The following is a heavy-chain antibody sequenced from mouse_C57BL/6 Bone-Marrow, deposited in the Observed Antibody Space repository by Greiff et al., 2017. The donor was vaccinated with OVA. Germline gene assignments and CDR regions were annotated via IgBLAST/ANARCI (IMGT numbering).Heavy chain of an antibody. CDR2: IHPNSGST. J-gene: IGHJ1*03. D-gene: IGHD2-5*01. Sequence: VQLKQPGAELVKPGASVKLSCKASGYTFTSYWMHWVKQRPGHGLEWIGMIHPNSGSTNYNEKFKSKATLTVDKSSSTAYMQLSSLTSEDSAVYYCARRSYYSNDWYFDVCGTGTTVTVSS. V-gene: IGHV1-64*01. CDR1: GYTFTSYW. CDR3: ARRSYYSNDWYFDV.